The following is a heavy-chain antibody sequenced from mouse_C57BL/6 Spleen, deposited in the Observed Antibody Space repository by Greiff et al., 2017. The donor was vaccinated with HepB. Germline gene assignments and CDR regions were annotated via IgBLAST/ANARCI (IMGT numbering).Heavy chain of an antibody. CDR2: FYPGSGSI. V-gene: IGHV1-62-2*01. J-gene: IGHJ4*01. Sequence: VQGVESGAELVKPGASVKLSCKASGYTFTEYTIHWVKQRSGQGLEWIGWFYPGSGSIKYNEKFKDKATLTADKSSSTVYMELSRLTSEDSAVYFCARHDYYGSSDYYAMDYWGQGTSVTVSS. CDR3: ARHDYYGSSDYYAMDY. D-gene: IGHD1-1*01. CDR1: GYTFTEYT.